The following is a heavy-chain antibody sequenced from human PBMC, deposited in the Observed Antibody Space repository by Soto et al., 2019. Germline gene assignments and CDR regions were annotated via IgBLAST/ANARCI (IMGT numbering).Heavy chain of an antibody. CDR3: AKILWPTNTAMVHAWQKEQQPSDY. CDR1: GFTFSSYA. Sequence: GGSPRLSCAASGFTFSSYAMSWVRQAPGKGLEWVSAISGSGGSTYYADSVKGRFTISRDNSKNTLYLQMNSLRAEDTAVYYCAKILWPTNTAMVHAWQKEQQPSDYWGQGTLVTVSS. D-gene: IGHD5-18*01. CDR2: ISGSGGST. J-gene: IGHJ4*02. V-gene: IGHV3-23*01.